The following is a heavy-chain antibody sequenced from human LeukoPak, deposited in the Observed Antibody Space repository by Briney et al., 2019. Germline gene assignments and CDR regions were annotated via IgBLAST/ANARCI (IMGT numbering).Heavy chain of an antibody. CDR3: ARDPWELPDY. CDR2: IIPIFGTA. V-gene: IGHV1-69*05. J-gene: IGHJ4*02. D-gene: IGHD1-26*01. CDR1: GGTFSSYA. Sequence: GASVKVSCKASGGTFSSYAISWVRQAPGQGLEWMGGIIPIFGTANYAQKLQGRVTMTTDTSTSTAYMELRSLRSDDTAVYYCARDPWELPDYWGQGTLVTVSS.